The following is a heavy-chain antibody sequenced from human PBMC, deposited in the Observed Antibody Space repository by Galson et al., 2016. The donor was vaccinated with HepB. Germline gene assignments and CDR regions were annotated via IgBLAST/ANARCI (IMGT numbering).Heavy chain of an antibody. CDR1: GFTLSPYD. CDR3: TRGWDSSGYFPHDCFDI. J-gene: IGHJ3*02. D-gene: IGHD3-22*01. Sequence: SLRLSCAASGFTLSPYDMHWVRQVTGKGLEWVAGIDSAGDTYYAVSVKGRFTISRENAMNSLSLQMNSLRAGDTALYYCTRGWDSSGYFPHDCFDIWGQGTMVTVSS. CDR2: IDSAGDT. V-gene: IGHV3-13*01.